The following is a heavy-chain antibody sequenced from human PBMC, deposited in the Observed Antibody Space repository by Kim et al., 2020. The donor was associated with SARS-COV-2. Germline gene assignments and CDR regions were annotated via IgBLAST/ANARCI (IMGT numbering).Heavy chain of an antibody. CDR3: ATRPYYDNYYYGMDV. V-gene: IGHV1-8*01. Sequence: QKFQGRVTMTRNTSISTAYMELSSLRSEDTAVYYCATRPYYDNYYYGMDVWGKGTTVTVSS. D-gene: IGHD3-9*01. J-gene: IGHJ6*04.